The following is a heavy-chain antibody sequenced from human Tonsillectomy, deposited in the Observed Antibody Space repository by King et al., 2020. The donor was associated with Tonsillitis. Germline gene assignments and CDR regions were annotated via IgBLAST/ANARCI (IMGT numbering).Heavy chain of an antibody. J-gene: IGHJ5*02. CDR1: GGSIKSDTYY. CDR3: TRGAPRYDYSFGFDP. CDR2: IDASGST. V-gene: IGHV4-61*02. Sequence: VPLQESGPGLVKPSQTLSLTCAVSGGSIKSDTYYWNWIRQPAGKGLEWIGRIDASGSTNYNPSLRSRVFISVDTSKNQFSLRLSSMTAADTAVYYCTRGAPRYDYSFGFDPWGQGTLVIVSS. D-gene: IGHD4-11*01.